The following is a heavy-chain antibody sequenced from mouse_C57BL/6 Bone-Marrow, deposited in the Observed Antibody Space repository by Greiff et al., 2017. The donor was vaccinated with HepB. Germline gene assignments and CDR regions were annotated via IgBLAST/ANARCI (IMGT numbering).Heavy chain of an antibody. CDR1: GYTFTSYW. CDR2: IDPSDSYT. CDR3: ARGGSSYHYWYFDV. Sequence: QVHVKQPGAELVKPGASVKLSCKASGYTFTSYWMQWVKQRPGQGLEWIGEIDPSDSYTNYNQKFKGKATLTVDTSSSTAYMQLSSLTSEDSAVYYCARGGSSYHYWYFDVWGTGTTVTVSS. V-gene: IGHV1-50*01. D-gene: IGHD1-1*01. J-gene: IGHJ1*03.